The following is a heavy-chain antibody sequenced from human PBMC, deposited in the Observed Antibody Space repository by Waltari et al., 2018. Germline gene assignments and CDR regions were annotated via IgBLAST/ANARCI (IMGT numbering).Heavy chain of an antibody. CDR3: VRDRTTVAARPGDY. J-gene: IGHJ4*02. CDR1: GYIVINYY. D-gene: IGHD6-6*01. CDR2: VNPDTGNA. Sequence: QVVLVQSGAEVKKPGASVTVSCKAAGYIVINYYLHWVRQAPGQGPEWMGWVNPDTGNANYAHKFWGRVTMTWDTSSNTAFMDLRDLKSDDTAVYYCVRDRTTVAARPGDYWGQGTLVTVSS. V-gene: IGHV1-2*07.